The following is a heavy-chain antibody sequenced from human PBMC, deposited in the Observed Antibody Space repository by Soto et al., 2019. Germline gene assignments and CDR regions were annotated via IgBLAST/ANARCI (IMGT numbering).Heavy chain of an antibody. CDR2: IRWNSGGI. CDR3: AKAYCGADCYFDY. Sequence: GGSLRLSCAASGFNFDDYAMHWVRQAPGKGPERVAGIRWNSGGIHYADSVKGRFTISRDNAKNSLYLQMNSLRSEDTALYYCAKAYCGADCYFDYWGQGTLVTVSS. CDR1: GFNFDDYA. J-gene: IGHJ4*02. D-gene: IGHD2-21*02. V-gene: IGHV3-9*01.